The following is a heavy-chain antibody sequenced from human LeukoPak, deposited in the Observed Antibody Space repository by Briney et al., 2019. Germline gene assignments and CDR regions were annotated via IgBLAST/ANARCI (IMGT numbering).Heavy chain of an antibody. Sequence: GASVKVSCKASGYTFSSYDINWVRQATGQGLEWMGWMNPNSGNTGYAQKFQGRVTMTRNTSISTAYMELSSLSSEDTAVYHCARGGRDYYKTGYFDYWGQGSLVTVSS. J-gene: IGHJ4*02. CDR3: ARGGRDYYKTGYFDY. CDR2: MNPNSGNT. V-gene: IGHV1-8*01. D-gene: IGHD5-24*01. CDR1: GYTFSSYD.